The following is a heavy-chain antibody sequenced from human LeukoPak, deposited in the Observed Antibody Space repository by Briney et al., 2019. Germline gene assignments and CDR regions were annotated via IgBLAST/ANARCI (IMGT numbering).Heavy chain of an antibody. CDR3: AREKPYGDHTFDY. CDR1: GVSISTYY. J-gene: IGHJ4*02. Sequence: SKTLSLICTVSGVSISTYYWSWIRQPPGKGLEWIGYIYYSGSTNYNPSLKSRVTISVDTSKNQFSLQLGSVTAADTAVYYCAREKPYGDHTFDYWGQGTLATVST. CDR2: IYYSGST. V-gene: IGHV4-59*01. D-gene: IGHD4-17*01.